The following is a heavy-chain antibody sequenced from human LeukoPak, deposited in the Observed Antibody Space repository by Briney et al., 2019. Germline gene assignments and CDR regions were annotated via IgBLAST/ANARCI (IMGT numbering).Heavy chain of an antibody. J-gene: IGHJ4*02. Sequence: TSETLSLTCTVSGGSISSGGYYWSWIRQHPGKGLEWIGYIYYSGSTYYNPSLKSRVTISVDTSKNQFSLKLSSVTAADTAVYYCARSSNSGWWGDYWGQGTLVTVSS. V-gene: IGHV4-31*03. D-gene: IGHD6-19*01. CDR2: IYYSGST. CDR1: GGSISSGGYY. CDR3: ARSSNSGWWGDY.